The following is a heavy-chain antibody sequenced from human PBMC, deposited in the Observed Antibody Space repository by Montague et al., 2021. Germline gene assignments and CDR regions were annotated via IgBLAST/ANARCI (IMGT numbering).Heavy chain of an antibody. CDR1: GFTFSNYW. D-gene: IGHD2-21*01. CDR3: ARDQGQGYCGGDCYVGLDY. CDR2: IKQDGSEK. V-gene: IGHV3-7*01. Sequence: SLRLSCAASGFTFSNYWMSWVRQAPGKGLEWVANIKQDGSEKHYVDSVKGRFTISRDNAKNSLYLQMNSLRAEDKAVYFCARDQGQGYCGGDCYVGLDYWGQGTLVTVSS. J-gene: IGHJ4*02.